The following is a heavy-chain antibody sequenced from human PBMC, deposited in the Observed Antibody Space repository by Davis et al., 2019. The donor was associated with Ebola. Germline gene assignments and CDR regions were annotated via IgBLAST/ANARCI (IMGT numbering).Heavy chain of an antibody. D-gene: IGHD1-1*01. CDR2: ISSSGTTI. CDR1: GFIFSDYY. V-gene: IGHV3-11*04. Sequence: GESLKISCAASGFIFSDYYMSWIRQASGKGLEWVSYISSSGTTIYYPNSVKGRFTISRDNAKNSVYLQMSGLRAEDTALYYCARQLERGVDAFDLWGQGTMVTVSS. J-gene: IGHJ3*01. CDR3: ARQLERGVDAFDL.